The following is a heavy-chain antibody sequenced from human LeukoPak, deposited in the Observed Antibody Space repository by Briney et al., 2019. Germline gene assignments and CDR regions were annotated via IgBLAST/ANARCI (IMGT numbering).Heavy chain of an antibody. CDR1: GGSFSGYY. V-gene: IGHV4-34*01. J-gene: IGHJ4*02. CDR3: AEEGTESH. Sequence: SSETLSLTCAVYGGSFSGYYWSWIRQPPGKGLEWIGEINHSGSTNYSPSLKSRVTISVDTSKIQFSLKLSSVTAADTAVYYCAEEGTESHWGQGTLVTVSS. CDR2: INHSGST. D-gene: IGHD1-1*01.